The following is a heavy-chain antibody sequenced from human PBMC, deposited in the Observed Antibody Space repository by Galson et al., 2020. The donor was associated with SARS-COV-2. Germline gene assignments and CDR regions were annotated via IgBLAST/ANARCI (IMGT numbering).Heavy chain of an antibody. CDR1: GFTFSSYW. CDR3: ARDKNYYGSGRGCYYYFRDG. J-gene: IGHJ6*03. V-gene: IGHV3-74*01. Sequence: GGSLRLSCAASGFTFSSYWMHWVRQAPGKGLVWVSRINSDGSSTSYADSVKGRFTISRDNAKNTLYLQMNSLRAEDTAVYYCARDKNYYGSGRGCYYYFRDGLGEGTTVTVSS. CDR2: INSDGSST. D-gene: IGHD3-10*01.